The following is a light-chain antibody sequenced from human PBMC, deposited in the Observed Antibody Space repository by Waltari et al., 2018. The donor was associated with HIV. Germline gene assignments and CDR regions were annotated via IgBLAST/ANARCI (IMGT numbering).Light chain of an antibody. CDR3: SAWDASLGAWM. J-gene: IGLJ3*02. CDR1: TPNIGTNN. Sequence: QSVLTQPPSASGTPGQRIIIPCSGSTPNIGTNNVNWYQQLPGTTPRLLMHSNIQRPSGVPDRFSGSRSGTSASLAISGLQSEDEADYYCSAWDASLGAWMFGGGTKLTVL. CDR2: SNI. V-gene: IGLV1-44*01.